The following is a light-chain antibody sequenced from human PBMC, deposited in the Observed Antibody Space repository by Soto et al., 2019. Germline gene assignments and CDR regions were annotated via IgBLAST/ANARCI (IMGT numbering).Light chain of an antibody. Sequence: IVVTQSPVTLSLSPGERATLSCRASQSVSSSYLAWYQQKPGQAPRLLIYGASSRATGIPDRFSGSGSGTDFTLTISRLEPEDFAVYYCQQYGSSPRTFGQGTKVDIK. CDR3: QQYGSSPRT. CDR1: QSVSSSY. J-gene: IGKJ1*01. V-gene: IGKV3-20*01. CDR2: GAS.